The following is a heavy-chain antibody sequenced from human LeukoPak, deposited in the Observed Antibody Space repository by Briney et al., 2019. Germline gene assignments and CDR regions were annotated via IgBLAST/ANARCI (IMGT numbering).Heavy chain of an antibody. CDR2: IYHSGST. V-gene: IGHV4-30-2*01. CDR1: GGSISSGGYS. CDR3: ARHHGSGYYYGYFDY. D-gene: IGHD3-22*01. J-gene: IGHJ4*02. Sequence: SETLSLTCAVSGGSISSGGYSWSWIRQPPGKGLEWIGYIYHSGSTYYNPSLKSRVTISVDTSKNQFSLKLSSVTAADTAVYYCARHHGSGYYYGYFDYWGQGTLVTVSS.